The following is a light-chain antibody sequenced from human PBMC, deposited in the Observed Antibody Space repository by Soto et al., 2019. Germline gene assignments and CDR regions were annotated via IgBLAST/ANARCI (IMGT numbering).Light chain of an antibody. V-gene: IGLV2-23*01. Sequence: QSVLTQPASVSESPGQSITISCTGTSSDVGSYNLVSWYQQHPGKAPKLMIYEGSKRPSGVSNRFSGSKSGNTASLTISGLQAEDEADYYCCSYAGSSTPYVFGTGTKLTVL. J-gene: IGLJ1*01. CDR3: CSYAGSSTPYV. CDR1: SSDVGSYNL. CDR2: EGS.